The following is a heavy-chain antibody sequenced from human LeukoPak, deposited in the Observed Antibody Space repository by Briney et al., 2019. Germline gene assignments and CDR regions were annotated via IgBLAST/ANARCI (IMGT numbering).Heavy chain of an antibody. CDR3: AREAKWFGEA. Sequence: GGSLRLSCAASGFTFSNYDMNWVRQAPGKGLEWVSYISSSSSIIYYADSVKGRFTISRDNAKNSLYLQMNSLRAEDTAIYYCAREAKWFGEAWGQGTLVTVSS. CDR2: ISSSSSII. V-gene: IGHV3-48*04. CDR1: GFTFSNYD. D-gene: IGHD3-10*01. J-gene: IGHJ5*02.